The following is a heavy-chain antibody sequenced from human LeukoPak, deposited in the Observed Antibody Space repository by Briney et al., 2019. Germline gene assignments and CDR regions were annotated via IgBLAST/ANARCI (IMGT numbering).Heavy chain of an antibody. CDR3: AYVTDSSGWYDFDY. D-gene: IGHD6-19*01. Sequence: SVKVSCKASGGTFSSYAISWVRQAPGQGLEWMGGIIPIFGTANYAQKFQGRVTITTDESTSTAYTELSSLRSEDTAVYYCAYVTDSSGWYDFDYWGQGTLVTVSS. CDR2: IIPIFGTA. CDR1: GGTFSSYA. V-gene: IGHV1-69*05. J-gene: IGHJ4*02.